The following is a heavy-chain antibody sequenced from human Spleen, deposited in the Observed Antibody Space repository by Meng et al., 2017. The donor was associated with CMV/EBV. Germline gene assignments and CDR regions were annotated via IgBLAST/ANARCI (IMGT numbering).Heavy chain of an antibody. D-gene: IGHD6-13*01. V-gene: IGHV3-48*04. Sequence: GESLKISCAASGFTFSTYSMNWVRQAPGKGLEWVSYISKSSTTIYYADSVKGRFTISRDNAKNSLYLQMNSLRAEDTAVYYCARDLGEGSSWYPVRYYYYGMDVWGQGTTVTVSS. J-gene: IGHJ6*02. CDR2: ISKSSTTI. CDR3: ARDLGEGSSWYPVRYYYYGMDV. CDR1: GFTFSTYS.